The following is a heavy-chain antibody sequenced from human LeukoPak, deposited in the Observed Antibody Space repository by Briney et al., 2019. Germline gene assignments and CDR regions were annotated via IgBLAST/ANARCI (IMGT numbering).Heavy chain of an antibody. D-gene: IGHD3-10*01. J-gene: IGHJ3*02. V-gene: IGHV1-2*02. CDR2: INPKSGGT. Sequence: GASVKVSCKASGYTFTSYAMHWVRQAPGQRLEWMGWINPKSGGTNYAQKFQGRVTMTRDTSISTAYMDMSSLRSDDTAVYYCARNLWFGESSDAFDMWGQGTMVTVSS. CDR3: ARNLWFGESSDAFDM. CDR1: GYTFTSYA.